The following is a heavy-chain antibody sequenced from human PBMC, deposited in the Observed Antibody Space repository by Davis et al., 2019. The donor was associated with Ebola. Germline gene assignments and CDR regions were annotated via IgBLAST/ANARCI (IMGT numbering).Heavy chain of an antibody. CDR3: AFIDAPYYYHGMDV. CDR2: ISGDGSST. Sequence: GESLKISCAASGFTFNTYWMHWVRQGPGRGLVWVSRISGDGSSTSYADSVKGRFTISRDNAKNTLYLQMNSLRAKDTAVYYCAFIDAPYYYHGMDVWGKGTTVTVSS. D-gene: IGHD2-8*01. J-gene: IGHJ6*04. CDR1: GFTFNTYW. V-gene: IGHV3-74*01.